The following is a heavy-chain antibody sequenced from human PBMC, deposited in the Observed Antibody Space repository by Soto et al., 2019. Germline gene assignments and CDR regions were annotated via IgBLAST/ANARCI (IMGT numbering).Heavy chain of an antibody. CDR1: GYTFTSYY. J-gene: IGHJ4*02. CDR2: INPNSGDT. D-gene: IGHD2-21*02. CDR3: ARQLAYCGGDCFTEPVDY. V-gene: IGHV1-2*02. Sequence: QAQLVQSGAEVKKPGASVKVSCEASGYTFTSYYMHWVRQAPGQGLEWMGWINPNSGDTKYEQKFRGRATMTRDTSITTAYMEVKMLTSDDTAVYYCARQLAYCGGDCFTEPVDYWGQGTLVTVSS.